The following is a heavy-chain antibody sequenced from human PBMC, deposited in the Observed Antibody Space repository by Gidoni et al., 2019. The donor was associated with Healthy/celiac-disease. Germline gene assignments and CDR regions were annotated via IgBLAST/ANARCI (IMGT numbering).Heavy chain of an antibody. CDR1: GFPFSNAW. V-gene: IGHV3-15*01. D-gene: IGHD6-13*01. CDR3: TTRVPIAAAVILFDY. CDR2: IKSKTDSGTT. Sequence: EVQLVESGGCLVKPGGSLRLSCAASGFPFSNAWMSWVRQAPGKGLEWVGRIKSKTDSGTTDYAAPVKGRFTISRDDSKNTLYLQMNSLKTEDTAVYYCTTRVPIAAAVILFDYWGQGTLVTVSS. J-gene: IGHJ4*02.